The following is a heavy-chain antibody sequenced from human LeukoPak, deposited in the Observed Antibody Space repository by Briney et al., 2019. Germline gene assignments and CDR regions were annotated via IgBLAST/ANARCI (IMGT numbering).Heavy chain of an antibody. CDR1: GGPISSYY. V-gene: IGHV4-59*01. CDR3: ARDRSIAAAGLFDY. D-gene: IGHD6-13*01. Sequence: SETLSLTCTVSGGPISSYYWSWIRQPPGKGLEWIGYIYYSGSTNYNPSLKSRVTISVDTSKNQFSLKLSSVTAADTAVYYCARDRSIAAAGLFDYWGQGTLVTVSS. CDR2: IYYSGST. J-gene: IGHJ4*02.